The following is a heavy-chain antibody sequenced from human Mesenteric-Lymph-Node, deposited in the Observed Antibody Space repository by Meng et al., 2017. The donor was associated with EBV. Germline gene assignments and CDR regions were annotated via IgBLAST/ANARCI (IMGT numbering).Heavy chain of an antibody. D-gene: IGHD3-10*01. CDR2: IHQSGST. Sequence: HLQGSGPGRGMRWETLCLTCAVSGGSIRSSLWWSWVRQPPGKGLEWIGEIHQSGSTNFNPSLRSRVTMSIAKSNNQFSLKLRSVTAADTAVYYCARGLWFRDFLRWFDPWGQGTLVTVSS. CDR3: ARGLWFRDFLRWFDP. CDR1: GGSIRSSLW. V-gene: IGHV4-4*02. J-gene: IGHJ5*02.